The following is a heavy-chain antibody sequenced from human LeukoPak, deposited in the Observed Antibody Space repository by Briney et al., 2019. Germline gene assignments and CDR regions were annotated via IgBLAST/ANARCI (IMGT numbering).Heavy chain of an antibody. V-gene: IGHV1-69*04. D-gene: IGHD3-22*01. Sequence: SVKVSCKASGGTFSSYAISWVRQAPGQGLEWMGRIIPILGIANYAQKFQGRVTITADKSTSTAYTELSSLRSEDTAVYYCARVPDYYDSSGYSLGYWGQGTLVTVSS. CDR1: GGTFSSYA. CDR2: IIPILGIA. CDR3: ARVPDYYDSSGYSLGY. J-gene: IGHJ4*02.